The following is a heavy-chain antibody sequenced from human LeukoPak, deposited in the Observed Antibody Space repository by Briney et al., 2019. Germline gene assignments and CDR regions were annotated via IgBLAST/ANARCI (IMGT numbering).Heavy chain of an antibody. CDR2: ISGSGGST. CDR1: GFTFSSYA. J-gene: IGHJ6*03. V-gene: IGHV3-23*01. CDR3: AKGLKSFGVISYYCYMDV. D-gene: IGHD3-16*01. Sequence: PGGSLRLSCAASGFTFSSYAMSWVRQAPGKGLEWVSAISGSGGSTYYADSVKGRFTISRDNSKNTLYLQMNSLRAEDTAVYYCAKGLKSFGVISYYCYMDVWGKGTTVTVSS.